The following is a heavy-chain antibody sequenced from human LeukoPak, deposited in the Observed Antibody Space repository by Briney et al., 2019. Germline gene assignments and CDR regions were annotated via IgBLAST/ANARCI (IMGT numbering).Heavy chain of an antibody. CDR1: GFTFSNYW. Sequence: GGSLRLSCAASGFTFSNYWMSWVRQAPGKGLEWVANIKQDGSEKYYVDSVKDRFTISRDNAKNSLFLHMNSLRAEDTAVYYCARDRSSGWDDYWGQGTLVTVSS. J-gene: IGHJ4*02. CDR3: ARDRSSGWDDY. CDR2: IKQDGSEK. D-gene: IGHD6-19*01. V-gene: IGHV3-7*01.